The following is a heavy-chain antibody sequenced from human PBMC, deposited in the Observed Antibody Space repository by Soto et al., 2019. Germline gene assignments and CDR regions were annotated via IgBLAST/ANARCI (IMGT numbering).Heavy chain of an antibody. J-gene: IGHJ4*02. CDR3: ARLEGLATISYYFDF. CDR1: GGSVSSSNYY. D-gene: IGHD3-9*01. CDR2: IYYSGNT. V-gene: IGHV4-39*01. Sequence: SETLSLTCIVSGGSVSSSNYYWGWVRQSPGKGLEWIGSIYYSGNTYYNPSLESRVTISVDKSNNEFSLKVISVTAAETAVYYCARLEGLATISYYFDFWGQGSLVTVSS.